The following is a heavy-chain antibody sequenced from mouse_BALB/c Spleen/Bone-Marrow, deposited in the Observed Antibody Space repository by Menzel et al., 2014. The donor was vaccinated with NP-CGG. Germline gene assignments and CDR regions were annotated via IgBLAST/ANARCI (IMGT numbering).Heavy chain of an antibody. D-gene: IGHD2-3*01. CDR2: IDTSDTYS. CDR3: ARRMMIKEAWFAY. V-gene: IGHV1-69*01. J-gene: IGHJ3*01. Sequence: QVQLQQSGAEPVMPGASVKMSCKASGYTFTDYWMHWVKQRPGQGLEWIGSIDTSDTYSSYNQKFKGKATLTVDESSSTAYMQLSSLASEDFAVYSCARRMMIKEAWFAYWGRGTLVTIAA. CDR1: GYTFTDYW.